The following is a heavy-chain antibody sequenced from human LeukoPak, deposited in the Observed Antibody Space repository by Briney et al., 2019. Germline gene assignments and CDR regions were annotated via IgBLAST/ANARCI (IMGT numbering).Heavy chain of an antibody. CDR2: INPNSGGT. V-gene: IGHV1-2*02. CDR3: GRNRLGKALDI. CDR1: GYTFTDYY. D-gene: IGHD7-27*01. Sequence: ASVKVSCKASGYTFTDYYLHWVRQAPGQGLGWMGWINPNSGGTKFEQNFQDRVTMTRDTSISTAYLELSRLRSDDTAVYYCGRNRLGKALDIWGQGTLVTVSS. J-gene: IGHJ3*02.